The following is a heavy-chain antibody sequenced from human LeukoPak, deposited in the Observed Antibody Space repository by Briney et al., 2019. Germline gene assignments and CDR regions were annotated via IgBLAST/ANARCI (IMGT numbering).Heavy chain of an antibody. D-gene: IGHD2-15*01. CDR1: GYTLTELS. V-gene: IGHV1-24*01. CDR3: ATDLGDCSDGSCDKDY. J-gene: IGHJ4*02. Sequence: ASVKVSCKVSGYTLTELSMHWVRQAPGKALEWMGGFDPEDGETIYAQKFQGRVTMTEDTSTDTAYMELSSVRSEDTAVYYCATDLGDCSDGSCDKDYWGQGTLVTVSS. CDR2: FDPEDGET.